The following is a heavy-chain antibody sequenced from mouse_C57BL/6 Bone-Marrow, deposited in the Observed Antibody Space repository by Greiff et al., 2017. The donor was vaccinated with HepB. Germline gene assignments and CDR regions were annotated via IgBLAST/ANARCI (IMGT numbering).Heavy chain of an antibody. CDR1: GYTFTSYG. Sequence: VKLVESGAELARPGASVKLSCKASGYTFTSYGISWVKQRTGQGLEWIGEIYPRSGNTYYNEKFKGKATLTADKSSSTAYMELRSLTSEDSAVYFCARWELLYHPIFFAYWGQGTLVTVSA. V-gene: IGHV1-81*01. CDR2: IYPRSGNT. J-gene: IGHJ3*01. D-gene: IGHD2-12*01. CDR3: ARWELLYHPIFFAY.